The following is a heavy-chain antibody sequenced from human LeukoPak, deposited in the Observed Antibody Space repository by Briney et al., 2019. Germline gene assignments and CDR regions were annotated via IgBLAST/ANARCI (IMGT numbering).Heavy chain of an antibody. CDR2: IKSDGSEE. J-gene: IGHJ4*02. Sequence: TGGSLRLSCATSGFIFSSYWMCWVRQAPGKGLEWVANIKSDGSEEYYGDSVKGRFTISRDNAKNSLYLQMNSPRVEDTAVYYCARGDLWLGHWGQGSLVTVFS. CDR1: GFIFSSYW. D-gene: IGHD3-10*01. CDR3: ARGDLWLGH. V-gene: IGHV3-7*01.